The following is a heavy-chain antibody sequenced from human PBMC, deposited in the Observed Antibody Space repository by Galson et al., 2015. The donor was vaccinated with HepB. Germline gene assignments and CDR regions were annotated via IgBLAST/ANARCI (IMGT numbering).Heavy chain of an antibody. CDR3: ARGPPLWWPSGFDY. D-gene: IGHD2-21*01. Sequence: SETLSLTCAVYGGTFSGYYWSWIRQPPGKGLEWIGEINHSGSTNYNPSLKSRVTISVDTSKNQFSLKLSSVTAADTAVYYCARGPPLWWPSGFDYWGQGTLVTVSS. V-gene: IGHV4-34*01. CDR2: INHSGST. CDR1: GGTFSGYY. J-gene: IGHJ4*02.